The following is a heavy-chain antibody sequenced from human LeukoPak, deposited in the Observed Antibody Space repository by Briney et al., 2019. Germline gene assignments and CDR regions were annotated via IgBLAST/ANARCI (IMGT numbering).Heavy chain of an antibody. V-gene: IGHV1-2*02. Sequence: GASVRVSCKTSGYTFSNFGINWVRQAPGQGLEWMGWINPNSGGTNYAQKFQGRVTMTRDTSISTAYMELSRLRSDDTAVYHCARGGYSRDDAFDIWGQGTMVTVSS. D-gene: IGHD6-13*01. CDR2: INPNSGGT. CDR3: ARGGYSRDDAFDI. CDR1: GYTFSNFG. J-gene: IGHJ3*02.